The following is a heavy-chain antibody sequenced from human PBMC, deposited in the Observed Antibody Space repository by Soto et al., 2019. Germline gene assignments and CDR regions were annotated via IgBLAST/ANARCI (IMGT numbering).Heavy chain of an antibody. J-gene: IGHJ4*02. Sequence: GGSLRLSCAASGFTFSSYGMHWVRQAPGKGLEWVAVIWYDGSNKYYADSVKGRFTISRDNSKNTLYLQMNGLRAEDTAVYYCARDLGGSSNWGQGTLVTVSS. V-gene: IGHV3-33*01. CDR1: GFTFSSYG. CDR2: IWYDGSNK. D-gene: IGHD3-16*01. CDR3: ARDLGGSSN.